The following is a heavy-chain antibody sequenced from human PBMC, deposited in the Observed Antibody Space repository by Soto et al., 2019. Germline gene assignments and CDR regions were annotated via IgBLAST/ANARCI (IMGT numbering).Heavy chain of an antibody. CDR3: ASQRPTVTTFDY. D-gene: IGHD4-17*01. CDR1: GGSVSSGSFY. J-gene: IGHJ4*02. Sequence: SETLSLTCSVSGGSVSSGSFYWGWIRQPPGKGLEWIGNVYYNGDTSYNPSLKSRVTISVDTSENQFSLRLNYVTAADTAVYYCASQRPTVTTFDYWGQGTLVTVSS. V-gene: IGHV4-39*01. CDR2: VYYNGDT.